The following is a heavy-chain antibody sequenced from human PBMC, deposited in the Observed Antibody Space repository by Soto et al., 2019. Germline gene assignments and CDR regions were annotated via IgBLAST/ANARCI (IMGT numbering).Heavy chain of an antibody. CDR2: IYSGGTT. Sequence: GGSLRLSCAASGFTVSTKYMSWVRQAPGKGLEWVSVIYSGGTTDFAAPVKGRFAISRDDSQNMVYLQMTSLKIEDTAVYFCTTDSYSTMIVVRFDYWGHGTLVTVSS. CDR3: TTDSYSTMIVVRFDY. V-gene: IGHV3-15*01. J-gene: IGHJ4*01. D-gene: IGHD3-22*01. CDR1: GFTVSTKY.